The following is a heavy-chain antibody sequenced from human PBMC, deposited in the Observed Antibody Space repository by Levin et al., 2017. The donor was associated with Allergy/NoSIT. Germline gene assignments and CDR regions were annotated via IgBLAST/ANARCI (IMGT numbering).Heavy chain of an antibody. J-gene: IGHJ4*02. D-gene: IGHD5-18*01. CDR2: ISGSGGST. Sequence: PGGSLRLSCAASGFTFSSYAMSWVRQAPGKGLEWVSAISGSGGSTYYADSVKGRFTISRDNSKNTLYLQMNSLRAEDTAVYYCAKGYSDRGYSSYYFDYWGQGTLVTVSS. CDR1: GFTFSSYA. V-gene: IGHV3-23*01. CDR3: AKGYSDRGYSSYYFDY.